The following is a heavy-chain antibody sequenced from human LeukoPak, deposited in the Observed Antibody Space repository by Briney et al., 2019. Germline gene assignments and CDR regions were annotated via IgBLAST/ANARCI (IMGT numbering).Heavy chain of an antibody. J-gene: IGHJ4*02. Sequence: GESLKIPCKGSGYSFTSYWIGWVRQMPGKGLEWMGIIYPGDSDTRYSPSFQGQVTISADKSISTAYLQWSSLKASDTAMYYCARRAHGSGSPTAYFDYWGQGTLVTVSS. D-gene: IGHD3-10*01. CDR2: IYPGDSDT. CDR1: GYSFTSYW. V-gene: IGHV5-51*01. CDR3: ARRAHGSGSPTAYFDY.